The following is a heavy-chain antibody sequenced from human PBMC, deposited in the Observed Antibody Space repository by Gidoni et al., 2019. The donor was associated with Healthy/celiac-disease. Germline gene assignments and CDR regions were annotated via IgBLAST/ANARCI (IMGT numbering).Heavy chain of an antibody. CDR3: ARDNYYGSGSPFYGMDV. D-gene: IGHD3-10*01. V-gene: IGHV3-11*05. CDR2: ISSSSSHT. J-gene: IGHJ6*02. Sequence: QVQLVESGGGLVKPGGSLRRSCAAYGFTFSDYYMSWIRPAPGKGLERVSYISSSSSHTNYADSVKGRFTISRDNAKNSLYLQMNSLRAEDTAVYYCARDNYYGSGSPFYGMDVWGQGTTVTVSS. CDR1: GFTFSDYY.